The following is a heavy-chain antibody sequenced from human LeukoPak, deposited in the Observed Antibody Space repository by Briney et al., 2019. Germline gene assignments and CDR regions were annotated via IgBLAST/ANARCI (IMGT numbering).Heavy chain of an antibody. CDR3: ARDRGSSWSY. Sequence: SETLSLTCTVSGGSISSYYWSWIRQPPGKGLEWIGYIYYSGSTNYNPSLKSRVTISVDTSKNQFSLKLSSVTAADTAVYYCARDRGSSWSYWGQGTLVTVSS. CDR1: GGSISSYY. V-gene: IGHV4-59*01. D-gene: IGHD6-19*01. J-gene: IGHJ4*02. CDR2: IYYSGST.